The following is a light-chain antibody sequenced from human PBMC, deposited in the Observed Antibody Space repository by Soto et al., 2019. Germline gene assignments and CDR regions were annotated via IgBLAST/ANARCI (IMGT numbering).Light chain of an antibody. CDR3: HPYNKWHQR. J-gene: IGKJ1*01. V-gene: IGKV3-15*01. CDR1: QSVGSN. CDR2: GAS. Sequence: EMVMTQSPVTLSVSPGERATLSCRASQSVGSNLAWYQQKPGQAPRLLMYGASNRATGTPARFSGSGSGTEFTLTIRSLQSEDFAVSYCHPYNKWHQRFVQGTKVELK.